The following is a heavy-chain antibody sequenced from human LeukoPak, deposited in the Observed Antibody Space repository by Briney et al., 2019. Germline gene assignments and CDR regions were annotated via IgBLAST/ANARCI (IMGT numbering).Heavy chain of an antibody. CDR3: AKVALITMVRGDIPITDY. CDR1: GFIFSDYY. Sequence: GGSLRLSCAASGFIFSDYYMGWIRQAPGKGLEWVSSISTSSTYIYYADSMKGRFTISRDNAKNSLYLQMNSLRAEDTAVYYCAKVALITMVRGDIPITDYWGQGTLVTVSS. D-gene: IGHD3-10*01. CDR2: ISTSSTYI. V-gene: IGHV3-11*05. J-gene: IGHJ4*02.